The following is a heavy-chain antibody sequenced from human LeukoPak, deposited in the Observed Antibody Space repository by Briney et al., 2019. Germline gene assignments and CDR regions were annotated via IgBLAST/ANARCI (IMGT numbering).Heavy chain of an antibody. J-gene: IGHJ5*02. Sequence: SDTLSLTCTVSGCSISSCSYYWGGIRQPPGKGLECMGSIYYSGSPYYHPSLNSRVTISVDTSKNQFSPKLSSVTAADTAVYYCARPPVPWGQGTLVTVSS. CDR2: IYYSGSP. V-gene: IGHV4-39*01. CDR1: GCSISSCSYY. CDR3: ARPPVP.